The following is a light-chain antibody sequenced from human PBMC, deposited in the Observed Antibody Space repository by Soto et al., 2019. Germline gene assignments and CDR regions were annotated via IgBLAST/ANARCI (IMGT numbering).Light chain of an antibody. V-gene: IGKV3-20*01. CDR2: GAS. CDR1: QSVSSSF. CDR3: QQYGSSPLT. J-gene: IGKJ4*01. Sequence: EIVLTQSPGPLSLSPGERATLSFRASQSVSSSFLARYQQKPGQAPRLLIYGASSSATGIPDRFSGSGSGTDFTLTISRLEPEDVAVYYCQQYGSSPLTFGGGTKVEIK.